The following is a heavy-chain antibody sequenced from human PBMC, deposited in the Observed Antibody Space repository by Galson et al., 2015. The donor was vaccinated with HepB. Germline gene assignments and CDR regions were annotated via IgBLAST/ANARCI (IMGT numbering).Heavy chain of an antibody. V-gene: IGHV3-30-3*01. Sequence: SLRLSCAASGFTFGTYTMHWVRQAPGKGLEWVAVISSDGSNKYYADSVKGRFTTSRDISKNTLYLQMNSLRAEDTAVYYCARQPDYSNPFVDYWGQGTLVTVSS. CDR3: ARQPDYSNPFVDY. D-gene: IGHD4-11*01. CDR1: GFTFGTYT. J-gene: IGHJ4*02. CDR2: ISSDGSNK.